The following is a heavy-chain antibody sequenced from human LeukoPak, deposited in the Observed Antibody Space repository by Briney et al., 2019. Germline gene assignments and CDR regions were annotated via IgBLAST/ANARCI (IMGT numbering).Heavy chain of an antibody. V-gene: IGHV3-7*01. Sequence: GGSLRLSCAASGFTFSSYWMSWVRQAPGKGLEWVANIKQDGSEKYYVDSVKGRFTISRDNAKNSLYLQMNSLRAEDTAVYYCARGSYNNPYYYYMDVWGKGPTVTVSS. CDR3: ARGSYNNPYYYYMDV. CDR1: GFTFSSYW. J-gene: IGHJ6*03. D-gene: IGHD4-11*01. CDR2: IKQDGSEK.